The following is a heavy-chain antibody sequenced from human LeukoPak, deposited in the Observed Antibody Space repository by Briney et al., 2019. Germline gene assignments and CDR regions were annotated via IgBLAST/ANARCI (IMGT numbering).Heavy chain of an antibody. CDR3: ASLYGYGSGRYDPDY. J-gene: IGHJ4*02. CDR1: GGTFSSYA. D-gene: IGHD3-10*01. Sequence: GASVKVSCKASGGTFSSYAISWVRQAPGQGLEWMGGIIPIFGTANYAQKFQGRVTITADESTSTAYMELSSLRSEDTAVYYCASLYGYGSGRYDPDYWGQGTLVTVSS. CDR2: IIPIFGTA. V-gene: IGHV1-69*13.